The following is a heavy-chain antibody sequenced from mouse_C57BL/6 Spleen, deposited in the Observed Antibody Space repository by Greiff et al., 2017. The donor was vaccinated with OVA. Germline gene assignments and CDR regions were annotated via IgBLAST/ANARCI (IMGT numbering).Heavy chain of an antibody. V-gene: IGHV1-80*01. CDR3: ARGDDGYYVGY. CDR1: GYAFSSYW. CDR2: IYPGDGDT. J-gene: IGHJ2*01. D-gene: IGHD2-3*01. Sequence: QVQLQQSGAELVKPGASVKISCKASGYAFSSYWMNWVKQRPGKGLEWIGQIYPGDGDTNYNGKFKGKATLTADKSSSTAYMQLSSLTSEDSAVYFGARGDDGYYVGYWGQGTTLTVSS.